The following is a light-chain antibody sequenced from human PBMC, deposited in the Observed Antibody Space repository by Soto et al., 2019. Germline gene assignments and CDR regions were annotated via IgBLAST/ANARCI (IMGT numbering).Light chain of an antibody. CDR1: SSNIGAGYD. J-gene: IGLJ3*02. CDR3: QSYDSSLSGWV. Sequence: QSVLTQPPSVSGAPGQRVTISCTGSSSNIGAGYDVHWYQQLPGTAPKLLIYGNSKRPSGVPDRFSGSKSGTSASLPITGLQAEDEADYYCQSYDSSLSGWVFGGGTKLTVL. CDR2: GNS. V-gene: IGLV1-40*01.